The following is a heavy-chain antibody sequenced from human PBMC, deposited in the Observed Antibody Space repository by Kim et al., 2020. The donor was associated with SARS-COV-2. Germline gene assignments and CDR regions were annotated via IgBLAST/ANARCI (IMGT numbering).Heavy chain of an antibody. CDR1: GFTFSSYG. CDR3: AKDFWEWELQLLGGGAFDI. V-gene: IGHV3-30*18. D-gene: IGHD1-26*01. Sequence: GGSLRLSCAASGFTFSSYGMHWVRQAPGKGLEWVAVISYDGSNKYYADSVKGRFTISRDNSKNTLYLQMNSLRAEDTTVYYCAKDFWEWELQLLGGGAFDIRGQRKIVTVSS. CDR2: ISYDGSNK. J-gene: IGHJ3*02.